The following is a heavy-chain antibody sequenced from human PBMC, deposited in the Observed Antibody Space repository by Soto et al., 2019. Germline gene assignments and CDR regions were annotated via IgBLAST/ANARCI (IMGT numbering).Heavy chain of an antibody. CDR3: ARIDCTGNNCNPYYHYGMDV. CDR1: GFTFYTYG. D-gene: IGHD2-8*02. CDR2: IWYDGGTK. Sequence: PGESLKISCAASGFTFYTYGMHWVRQVPGKGLQWVAVIWYDGGTKYYADSVRGRFTVSRDNSKNTLYLQMNSLRDEDTAVYYCARIDCTGNNCNPYYHYGMDVWGQGTTVTVSS. V-gene: IGHV3-33*01. J-gene: IGHJ6*02.